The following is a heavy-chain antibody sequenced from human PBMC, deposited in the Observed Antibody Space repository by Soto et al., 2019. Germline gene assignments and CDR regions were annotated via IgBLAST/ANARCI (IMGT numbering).Heavy chain of an antibody. CDR3: ARIQDGTYYYDSSGYYYFDY. V-gene: IGHV2-26*01. CDR2: IFSNDEK. J-gene: IGHJ4*02. D-gene: IGHD3-22*01. Sequence: QVTLKESGPVLVKPTETLTLTCTVSGFSLSNARLGVSWIRQPPGKALEWLAHIFSNDEKSYSTSLKSRLTISKDTSESQVVLTMTNMDPVDTATYYCARIQDGTYYYDSSGYYYFDYWGQGTLVTVSS. CDR1: GFSLSNARLG.